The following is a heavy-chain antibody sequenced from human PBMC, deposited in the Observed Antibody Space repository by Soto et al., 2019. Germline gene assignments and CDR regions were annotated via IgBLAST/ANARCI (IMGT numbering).Heavy chain of an antibody. D-gene: IGHD2-15*01. Sequence: VQVSCQASGYTFTSYAMHWVRQAPGQRLEWLGWINAGNGNTKYSQKFQGRVTITRDTSASTAYMELSSLRSEDTAVYYCARDILFDYWGQGTLVTVSS. CDR1: GYTFTSYA. CDR2: INAGNGNT. CDR3: ARDILFDY. J-gene: IGHJ4*02. V-gene: IGHV1-3*01.